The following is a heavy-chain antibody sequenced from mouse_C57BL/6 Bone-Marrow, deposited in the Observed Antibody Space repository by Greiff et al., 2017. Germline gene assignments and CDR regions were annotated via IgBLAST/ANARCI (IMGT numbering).Heavy chain of an antibody. Sequence: EVQLQQSGPELVKPGASVKISCKASGYTFTDYYMNWVKQSHGKSLEWIGDLNPNNGGTRYNQKFKGKDTLTVAKSSRPAYMELRSLTTEDSAVYDGSRRGVTTTYDAMDYWGQGTSVTVSS. D-gene: IGHD2-2*01. J-gene: IGHJ4*01. CDR1: GYTFTDYY. CDR2: LNPNNGGT. CDR3: SRRGVTTTYDAMDY. V-gene: IGHV1-26*01.